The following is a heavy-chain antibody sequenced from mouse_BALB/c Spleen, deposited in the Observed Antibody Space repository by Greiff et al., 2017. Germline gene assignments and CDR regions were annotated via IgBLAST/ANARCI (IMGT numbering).Heavy chain of an antibody. D-gene: IGHD4-1*01. J-gene: IGHJ4*01. Sequence: EVQLQQSGPGLVKPSQSLSLTCSVTGYSITSGYYWNWIRQFPGNKLEWMGYISYDGSNNYNPSLKNRISITRDTSKNQFFLKLNSVTTEDTATYYCARLWDGYAMDYWGQGTSVTVSS. CDR2: ISYDGSN. V-gene: IGHV3-6*02. CDR3: ARLWDGYAMDY. CDR1: GYSITSGYY.